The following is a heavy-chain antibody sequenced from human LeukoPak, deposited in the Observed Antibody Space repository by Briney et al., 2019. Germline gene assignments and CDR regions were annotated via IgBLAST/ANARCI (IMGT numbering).Heavy chain of an antibody. CDR2: ISWNSGSI. D-gene: IGHD3-10*01. Sequence: PGGSLRLSCAASGFTFDDYAMHWVRQAPGKGLEWVSGISWNSGSIGYADSVKGRFTISRDNAKNSLYLQMNSLRAEDTALYYCASWRTGYWGQGTLVTVSS. CDR3: ASWRTGY. CDR1: GFTFDDYA. J-gene: IGHJ4*02. V-gene: IGHV3-9*01.